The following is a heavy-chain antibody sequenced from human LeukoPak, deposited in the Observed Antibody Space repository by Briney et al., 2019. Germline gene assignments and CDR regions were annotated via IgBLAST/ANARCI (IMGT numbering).Heavy chain of an antibody. CDR1: GYTLTELS. CDR2: FDPEDGET. Sequence: ASVKVSCKVSGYTLTELSMHWVRQAPGKGLEWMGGFDPEDGETIYAQKFQGRVTMTEDTSTDTAYMELRGLRSDDTAVYYCARSQAIAVAGTGGDYWGQGTLVTVSS. J-gene: IGHJ4*02. CDR3: ARSQAIAVAGTGGDY. D-gene: IGHD6-19*01. V-gene: IGHV1-24*01.